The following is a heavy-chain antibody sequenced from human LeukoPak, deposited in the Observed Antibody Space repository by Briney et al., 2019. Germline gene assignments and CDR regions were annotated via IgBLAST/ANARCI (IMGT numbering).Heavy chain of an antibody. V-gene: IGHV3-48*03. Sequence: QPGGSLRLSCAASGFSFSSYEMNWVRQGPGKGLEWVSYISGGGTTIYDADSVKGRLTISRDNAKISLYLQLNSLTAEDTAVYYCVRDEIRSGAFDIWGQGTMVTVSS. D-gene: IGHD3-10*01. CDR1: GFSFSSYE. J-gene: IGHJ3*02. CDR3: VRDEIRSGAFDI. CDR2: ISGGGTTI.